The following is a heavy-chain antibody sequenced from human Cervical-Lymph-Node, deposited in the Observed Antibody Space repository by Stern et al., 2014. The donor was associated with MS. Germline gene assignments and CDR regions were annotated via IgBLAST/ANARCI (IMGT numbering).Heavy chain of an antibody. CDR3: ATGNYFGSGTYSLYYFDY. Sequence: QVQLVQSGAEVKKPGASVKVSCKVSGYTLSELSVHWVRQAPGKGLECMGGFDPEDGETIYAQNFQGRFTMTEDTSTDTAYMELSSLTSEDTAVYYCATGNYFGSGTYSLYYFDYWGQGTLVTVSS. CDR1: GYTLSELS. J-gene: IGHJ4*02. V-gene: IGHV1-24*01. CDR2: FDPEDGET. D-gene: IGHD3-10*01.